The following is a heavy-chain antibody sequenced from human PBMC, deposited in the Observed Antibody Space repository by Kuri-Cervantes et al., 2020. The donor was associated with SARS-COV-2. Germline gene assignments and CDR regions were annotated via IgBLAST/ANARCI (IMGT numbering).Heavy chain of an antibody. CDR1: GYTFTSYG. CDR3: ARGVGGYSYGPWYNWFDP. CDR2: MNPNSGNT. D-gene: IGHD5-18*01. V-gene: IGHV1-8*02. J-gene: IGHJ5*02. Sequence: ASVKVSCKASGYTFTSYGISWVRQAPGQGLGWMGWMNPNSGNTGYAQKFQGRVTMTRNTCISTAYMELSSLRSEDTAVYYCARGVGGYSYGPWYNWFDPWGQGTLVTVSS.